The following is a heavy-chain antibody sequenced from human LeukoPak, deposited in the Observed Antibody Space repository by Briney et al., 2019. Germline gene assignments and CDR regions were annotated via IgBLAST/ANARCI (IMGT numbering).Heavy chain of an antibody. Sequence: PGGSLRLSCAASGFTFSSYAMSWVRQAPGKGLEWVSAISGSGGSTYYADSVKGRYTISRDNSKNTLYLQMNSLRAEDTAVYYCAKAVLMVYDYFDYWGQGTLVTVSS. CDR2: ISGSGGST. D-gene: IGHD2-8*01. J-gene: IGHJ4*02. CDR3: AKAVLMVYDYFDY. CDR1: GFTFSSYA. V-gene: IGHV3-23*01.